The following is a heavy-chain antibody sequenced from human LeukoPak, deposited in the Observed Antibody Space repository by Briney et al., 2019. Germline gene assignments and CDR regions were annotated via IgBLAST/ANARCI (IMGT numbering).Heavy chain of an antibody. D-gene: IGHD2-2*01. CDR3: ARLKGGYCSSTSCLGWFDP. CDR1: GFTFSSYS. J-gene: IGHJ5*02. V-gene: IGHV3-21*01. CDR2: ISSSSSYI. Sequence: EGSLRLSCAASGFTFSSYSMNWVRQAPGKGLEWVSSISSSSSYIYYADSVKGRFTISRDNAKNSLYLQMNSLRAEDTAVYYCARLKGGYCSSTSCLGWFDPWGQGTLVTVSS.